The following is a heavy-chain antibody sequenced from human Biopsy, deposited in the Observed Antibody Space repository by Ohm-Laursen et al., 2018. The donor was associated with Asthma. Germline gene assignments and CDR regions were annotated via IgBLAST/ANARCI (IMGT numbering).Heavy chain of an antibody. Sequence: SLRLSCAASGFTFSNFAMTWVRQAPGKGLEWVAVIWYDGSNKYYADSVKGRFTISRDNSKNTLYLQMNSLRVEDTAVYYCARGDSSGWSHYYFDYWGQGTLVTVSS. CDR1: GFTFSNFA. V-gene: IGHV3-33*01. J-gene: IGHJ4*02. CDR2: IWYDGSNK. D-gene: IGHD6-19*01. CDR3: ARGDSSGWSHYYFDY.